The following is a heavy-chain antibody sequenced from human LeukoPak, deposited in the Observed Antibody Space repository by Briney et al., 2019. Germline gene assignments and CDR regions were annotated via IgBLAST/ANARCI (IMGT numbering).Heavy chain of an antibody. V-gene: IGHV3-30*04. Sequence: GRSLRLSCAASGFTFSSYAMHWVRQAPGKGLEWVAVISYDGSNKYYADSVKGRFTISRDNSKNTLYLQMNSLRAEDTAVYYCAKGLTYWFDPWGQGTLVTVSS. CDR3: AKGLTYWFDP. J-gene: IGHJ5*02. CDR1: GFTFSSYA. CDR2: ISYDGSNK.